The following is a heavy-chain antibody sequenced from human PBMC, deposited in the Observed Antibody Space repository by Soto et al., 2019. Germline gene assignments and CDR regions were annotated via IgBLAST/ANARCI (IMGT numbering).Heavy chain of an antibody. CDR1: GFTFSSYG. J-gene: IGHJ4*02. CDR2: ISYDGSNK. Sequence: QVKLVESRGGVVQPGRSLRLSCAASGFTFSSYGMHWVRQAPGKGLEWVAVISYDGSNKYYADSVKGRFTISRDNSKNTLYLQMNSLRAEDTAVYYCAKDRSSSWTFDYWGQGTLVTVSS. CDR3: AKDRSSSWTFDY. D-gene: IGHD6-13*01. V-gene: IGHV3-30*18.